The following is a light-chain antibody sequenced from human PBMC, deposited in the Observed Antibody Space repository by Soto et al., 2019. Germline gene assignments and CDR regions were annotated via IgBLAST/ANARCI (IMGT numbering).Light chain of an antibody. CDR1: QSVSSSY. CDR3: QQYGSSPLT. V-gene: IGKV3-20*01. CDR2: RAS. Sequence: IVLMESLRILCLSTGERDKLFCRASQSVSSSYLAWYQQKPGQAPKVLIYRASSRATGIPDRFSGSGSGTDFTLTISRLEPEDFAVYYCQQYGSSPLTFGGGTKV. J-gene: IGKJ4*01.